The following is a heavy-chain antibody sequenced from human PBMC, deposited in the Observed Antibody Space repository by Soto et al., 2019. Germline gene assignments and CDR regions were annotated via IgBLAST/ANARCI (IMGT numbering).Heavy chain of an antibody. CDR2: MSHSGGT. J-gene: IGHJ3*02. CDR1: GGFVSSGNYY. CDR3: ARVERGTTTTVVDAFDI. V-gene: IGHV4-34*01. Sequence: QVQLQQWGAGLLKPSETLSLTCAVYGGFVSSGNYYWSWIRQPPGKGLEWIGEMSHSGGTHFNPSLKGRVTISVDTSKSQFSLKMTSVTAADPALYYCARVERGTTTTVVDAFDIWGPGTMVTVSS. D-gene: IGHD4-4*01.